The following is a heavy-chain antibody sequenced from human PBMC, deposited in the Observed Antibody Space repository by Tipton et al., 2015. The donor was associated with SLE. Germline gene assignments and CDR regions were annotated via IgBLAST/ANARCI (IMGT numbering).Heavy chain of an antibody. CDR1: GFTIGSHY. CDR2: VYSGGTT. CDR3: ARSLSGTFYYGMDV. D-gene: IGHD1-20*01. V-gene: IGHV3-66*01. J-gene: IGHJ6*02. Sequence: SLRLSCAASGFTIGSHYMSWVRQAPGRGLQWVSVVYSGGTTYYADSMKGRFTISKDNSKNTVYLQMNNLRAEDTAVYYCARSLSGTFYYGMDVWGQGTTVIVSS.